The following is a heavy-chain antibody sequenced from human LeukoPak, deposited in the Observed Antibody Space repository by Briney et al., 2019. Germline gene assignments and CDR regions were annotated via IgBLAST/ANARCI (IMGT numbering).Heavy chain of an antibody. CDR3: ARDVDY. J-gene: IGHJ4*02. CDR1: GFTFSSYA. CDR2: ISYDGSNK. V-gene: IGHV3-30*04. Sequence: GGSLRLSCAASGFTFSSYAMHWVRQAPGKGLEWVAVISYDGSNKYYADSVKGRFTISRDNSKNTLYLQMNSLRAEDTAVYYCARDVDYWGQGALVTVSS.